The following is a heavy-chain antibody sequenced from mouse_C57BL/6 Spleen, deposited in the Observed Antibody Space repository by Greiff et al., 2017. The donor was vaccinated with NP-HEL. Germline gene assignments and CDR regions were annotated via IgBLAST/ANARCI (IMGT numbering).Heavy chain of an antibody. J-gene: IGHJ2*01. CDR1: GYPFTTSG. Sequence: VQLQQPGAELLKPGASVKVSCKASGYPFTTSGIPWLKQRPGQGLGGIGRFHPPDRDPNYNQKFKGNATLTVDKSSSTAYMQLSSLTSEDSAVYYCAISYYGSSYGDYWGQGTTLTVSS. V-gene: IGHV1-74*01. CDR2: FHPPDRDP. D-gene: IGHD1-1*01. CDR3: AISYYGSSYGDY.